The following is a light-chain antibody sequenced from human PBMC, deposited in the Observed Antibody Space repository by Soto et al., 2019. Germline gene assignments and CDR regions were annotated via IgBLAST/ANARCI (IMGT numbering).Light chain of an antibody. CDR3: QQYGSTLIT. Sequence: ENVFTQSPVTMSLSPGERSTLSCRASQIISSSYLAWYQQKPGQAPRLLIYGASSRATGIPARFSGSGSGTDFTLTISRLEPEDFAVYYCQQYGSTLITFGQGTRLEIK. J-gene: IGKJ5*01. CDR1: QIISSSY. V-gene: IGKV3-20*01. CDR2: GAS.